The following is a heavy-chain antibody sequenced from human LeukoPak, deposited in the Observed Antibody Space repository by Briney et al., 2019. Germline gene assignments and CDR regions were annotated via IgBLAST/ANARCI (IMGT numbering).Heavy chain of an antibody. V-gene: IGHV4-59*01. CDR1: GGSISSYY. J-gene: IGHJ5*02. CDR3: ARSGTRLARKYSSGVRGPFDP. D-gene: IGHD6-19*01. CDR2: IYCSGST. Sequence: ETLSLTCTVSGGSISSYYWSWIRQPPGKGLEWIGYIYCSGSTNYNPSLKSRVTISVDTSKNQFSLKLSSVTAADTAVYYCARSGTRLARKYSSGVRGPFDPWGQGTLVTVSS.